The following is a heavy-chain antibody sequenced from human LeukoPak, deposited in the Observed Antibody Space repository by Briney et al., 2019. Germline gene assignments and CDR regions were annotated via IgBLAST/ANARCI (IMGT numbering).Heavy chain of an antibody. Sequence: QPGGSLRLSCAASGFTFNAFGMHWVRQAPGKGLEWVAGIWYDGSSKYYADSVKGRFTISRDNSNNTLYLQMYSLRAEDTALYYCAKSPGTAAGYWFDSWGQGDLVTVSS. V-gene: IGHV3-33*03. J-gene: IGHJ5*01. CDR1: GFTFNAFG. CDR3: AKSPGTAAGYWFDS. D-gene: IGHD6-13*01. CDR2: IWYDGSSK.